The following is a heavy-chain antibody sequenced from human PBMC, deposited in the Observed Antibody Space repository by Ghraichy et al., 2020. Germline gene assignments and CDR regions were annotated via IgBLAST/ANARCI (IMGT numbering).Heavy chain of an antibody. J-gene: IGHJ3*02. V-gene: IGHV3-7*03. Sequence: GESLNISCAASGFTFSSYWMSWVRQAPGKGLEWVANIKQDGSEKYYVDSVKGRFTISRDNAKNSLYLQMNSLRAEDTAVYYCARDLLSPPYYYDRDGDAFDIWGQGTMVTVSS. CDR2: IKQDGSEK. CDR1: GFTFSSYW. D-gene: IGHD3-22*01. CDR3: ARDLLSPPYYYDRDGDAFDI.